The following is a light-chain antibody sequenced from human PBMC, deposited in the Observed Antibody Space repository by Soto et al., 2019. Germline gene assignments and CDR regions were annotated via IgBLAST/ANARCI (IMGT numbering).Light chain of an antibody. V-gene: IGKV1-5*01. CDR1: QSISSW. CDR2: DAS. Sequence: TQMTPAPSTLSATVGDRVTITCRASQSISSWLAWYQQRPGKAPKLLISDASNLESGVPSRFSGSGSGTDFTLTISSLQPEDFATYYCQQLNTYPLTFGQGTKVDIK. J-gene: IGKJ1*01. CDR3: QQLNTYPLT.